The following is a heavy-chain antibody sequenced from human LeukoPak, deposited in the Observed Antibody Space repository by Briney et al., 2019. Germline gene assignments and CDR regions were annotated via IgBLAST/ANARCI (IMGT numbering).Heavy chain of an antibody. CDR3: AKEAATITDLVDY. CDR1: GFTLSSYA. CDR2: ISGSGGST. Sequence: GGALRLSRATSGFTLSSYALSWVRPAPGKGVEGVSAISGSGGSTYYADSVKGRFTISRDNSKNTLYLQMNSLRAEDTAVYYCAKEAATITDLVDYWGQGTLVTVSS. J-gene: IGHJ4*02. D-gene: IGHD5-12*01. V-gene: IGHV3-23*01.